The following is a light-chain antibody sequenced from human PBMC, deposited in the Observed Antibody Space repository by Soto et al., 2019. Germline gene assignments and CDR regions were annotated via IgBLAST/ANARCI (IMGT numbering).Light chain of an antibody. V-gene: IGKV3-20*01. CDR2: GAS. CDR3: QQYGSSSYT. Sequence: EIVLTQSPGTLSLSPGERATLSCRARPSVSSTYLAWYPQKACQAPGLPLYGASSRAPGIPDRFSGSGSGTDFTHTISRMEPEDFSVYYWQQYGSSSYTCGEGTGQEMK. J-gene: IGKJ5*01. CDR1: PSVSSTY.